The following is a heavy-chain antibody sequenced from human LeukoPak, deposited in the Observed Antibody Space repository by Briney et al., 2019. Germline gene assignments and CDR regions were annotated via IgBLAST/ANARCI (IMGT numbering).Heavy chain of an antibody. Sequence: KPGGSLRLSCAASGFTFSSYSMNWVRQAPGKGLEWVSSTSSSSSYIYYADSVKGRFTISRDNAKNSLSLQMNSLRAEDTAVYYCARAGYYMLSCANFDYWGQGTLVTVSS. D-gene: IGHD3-9*01. CDR2: TSSSSSYI. V-gene: IGHV3-21*01. CDR3: ARAGYYMLSCANFDY. CDR1: GFTFSSYS. J-gene: IGHJ4*02.